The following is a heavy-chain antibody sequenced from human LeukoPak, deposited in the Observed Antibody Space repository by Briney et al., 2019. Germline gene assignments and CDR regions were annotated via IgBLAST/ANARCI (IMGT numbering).Heavy chain of an antibody. CDR2: IYQDGSEN. Sequence: GGSLRLSCAASGFTLSRYWMSWVRQAPGKGLEWVANIYQDGSENYYVDSVKGRSPISRDNTKNSLYLQMSSLRAEDTAVYYCMEDKFAHCSSISCSDFGSWGQGTLVTVSS. V-gene: IGHV3-7*03. D-gene: IGHD2-2*01. J-gene: IGHJ4*02. CDR1: GFTLSRYW. CDR3: MEDKFAHCSSISCSDFGS.